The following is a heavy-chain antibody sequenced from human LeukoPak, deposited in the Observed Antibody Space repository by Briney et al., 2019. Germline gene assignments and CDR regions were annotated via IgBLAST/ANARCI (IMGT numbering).Heavy chain of an antibody. CDR1: GGSISSYY. Sequence: SETLSLTCILSGGSISSYYWNWIRQPPGKGLEWIGYIYYSGSTNYNPSLKSRVTILVDTSKNQFSLKLSSVTAADTAVYYCARGRYYDFGDYWGQGTLVTVSS. CDR2: IYYSGST. CDR3: ARGRYYDFGDY. J-gene: IGHJ4*02. V-gene: IGHV4-59*01. D-gene: IGHD3-3*01.